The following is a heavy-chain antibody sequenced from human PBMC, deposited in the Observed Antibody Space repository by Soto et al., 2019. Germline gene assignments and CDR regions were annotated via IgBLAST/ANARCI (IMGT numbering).Heavy chain of an antibody. CDR2: INHSGST. D-gene: IGHD6-13*01. CDR1: GGSFSGYY. J-gene: IGHJ4*02. CDR3: ARAAMGGSSWPFDY. Sequence: PSETLSLTCAVYGGSFSGYYWSWIRQPPGKGPEWIGEINHSGSTNYNPSLKSRVTISVDTSKNQFSLKLSSVTAADTAVYYCARAAMGGSSWPFDYWGQRTLVTVSP. V-gene: IGHV4-34*01.